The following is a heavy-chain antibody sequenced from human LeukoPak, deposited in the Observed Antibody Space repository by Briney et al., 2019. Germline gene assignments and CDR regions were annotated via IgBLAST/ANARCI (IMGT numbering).Heavy chain of an antibody. D-gene: IGHD3-10*01. J-gene: IGHJ4*02. Sequence: PGGSLRLSCAASGFTFSSYWMSWVRQAPGKGLEWVANIKQDGSEKYYVDSVKGRFTISRDNAKNSLYLQMNSLRAEDTAVYYCARDLVTMVRGGELDYWGQGTLVTVSS. CDR1: GFTFSSYW. CDR2: IKQDGSEK. CDR3: ARDLVTMVRGGELDY. V-gene: IGHV3-7*03.